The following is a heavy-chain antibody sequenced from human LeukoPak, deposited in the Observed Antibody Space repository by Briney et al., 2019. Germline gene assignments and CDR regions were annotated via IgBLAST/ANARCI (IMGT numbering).Heavy chain of an antibody. D-gene: IGHD2-15*01. Sequence: GGSLRLSCAASGFTFSSYNMNWVRQAPGKGLEWVSYISSSSSTIYYADSVKGRFTISRDNAKNSLYLQMNSLRAEDTAVYYCARAASDVVAATGGAFDIWGQGTMVTVSS. V-gene: IGHV3-48*01. CDR1: GFTFSSYN. J-gene: IGHJ3*02. CDR3: ARAASDVVAATGGAFDI. CDR2: ISSSSSTI.